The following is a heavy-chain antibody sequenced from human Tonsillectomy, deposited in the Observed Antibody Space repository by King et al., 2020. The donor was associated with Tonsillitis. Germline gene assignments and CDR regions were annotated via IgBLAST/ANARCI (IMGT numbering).Heavy chain of an antibody. Sequence: TLKESGPALVKPTQTLTLTCTFSGFSLSTNGMCVSWIRQPPGKALEWLALIHWDDDKYYSTSLKTRLTISKDTSRNRVVLTMTNMDPADTATYYCARLRSSWNMFFDSWGQGTLVTVSS. CDR3: ARLRSSWNMFFDS. CDR1: GFSLSTNGMC. D-gene: IGHD1/OR15-1a*01. V-gene: IGHV2-70*01. CDR2: IHWDDDK. J-gene: IGHJ4*02.